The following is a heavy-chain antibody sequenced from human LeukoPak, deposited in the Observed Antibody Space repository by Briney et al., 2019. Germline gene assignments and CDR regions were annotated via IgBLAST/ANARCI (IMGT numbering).Heavy chain of an antibody. V-gene: IGHV1-8*02. J-gene: IGHJ5*02. Sequence: GSSVKVSCKASGGTFSSCAISWVRQAPGQGLEWMGWMNPNSGNTGYAQKFQGRVTMTTNTSISTAYMELSSLRSEDTAVYYCARGITLIRGLIITWFDPWGPGTLVAVSS. CDR1: GGTFSSCA. D-gene: IGHD3-10*01. CDR3: ARGITLIRGLIITWFDP. CDR2: MNPNSGNT.